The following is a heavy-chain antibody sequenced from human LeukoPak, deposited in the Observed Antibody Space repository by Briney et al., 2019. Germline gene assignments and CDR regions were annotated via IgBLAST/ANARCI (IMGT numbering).Heavy chain of an antibody. J-gene: IGHJ4*02. CDR1: GFTFSDYY. Sequence: GGSLRLSCAASGFTFSDYYMSWIRQAPGKGLEWVSYISSSSTYTNYADSVKGRFTISRDNANNSLYLQMNSRRAEDTAVYHCARGSGDFDYWGQGTLVTVSS. D-gene: IGHD2-15*01. V-gene: IGHV3-11*06. CDR2: ISSSSTYT. CDR3: ARGSGDFDY.